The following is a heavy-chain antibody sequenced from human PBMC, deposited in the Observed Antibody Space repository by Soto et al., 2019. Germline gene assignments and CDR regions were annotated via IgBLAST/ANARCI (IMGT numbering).Heavy chain of an antibody. Sequence: QVQLVQSGAEVKKPGSSVRVSCKVSGDTFGRYGISWVREAPGQGLEWMGGIIPTTGKAKDAQRFQGRVTISADESTTTAYLDLSGLRSEDTALYYCARPARETSIHYACDYWGQGTPVTVSP. CDR3: ARPARETSIHYACDY. CDR1: GDTFGRYG. D-gene: IGHD3-16*01. J-gene: IGHJ4*02. V-gene: IGHV1-69*12. CDR2: IIPTTGKA.